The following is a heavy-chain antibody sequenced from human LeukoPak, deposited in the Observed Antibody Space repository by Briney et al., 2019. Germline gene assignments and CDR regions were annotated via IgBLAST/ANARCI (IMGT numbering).Heavy chain of an antibody. CDR1: GFIVSSNY. J-gene: IGHJ4*02. V-gene: IGHV3-53*01. D-gene: IGHD4-17*01. Sequence: PGGSLRLSCAASGFIVSSNYMSWVRQAPGKGLEWVSAIFSGGNTYYADSVKGRFTISRDNSKNTLYLQMNSLRAEDTAVYYCAGHYGDYTYFDYWGQGTLVTVSS. CDR3: AGHYGDYTYFDY. CDR2: IFSGGNT.